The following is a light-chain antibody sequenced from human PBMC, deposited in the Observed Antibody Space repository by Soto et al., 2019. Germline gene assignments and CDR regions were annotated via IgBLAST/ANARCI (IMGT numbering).Light chain of an antibody. CDR2: KAS. CDR1: QTISSW. V-gene: IGKV1-5*03. CDR3: QQYNTYST. J-gene: IGKJ5*01. Sequence: DMQLSRSPSFMSEARESRVNITSRASQTISSWLAWYQQKPGKAPKLLIYKASSLESGVPARFSGRGSGTEFTLTISSLQPDDFATYYCQQYNTYSTFGQGTRLEIK.